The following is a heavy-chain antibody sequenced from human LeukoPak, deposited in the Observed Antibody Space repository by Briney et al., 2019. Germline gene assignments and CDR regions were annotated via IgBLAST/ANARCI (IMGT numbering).Heavy chain of an antibody. CDR3: ARGINYYDSSFTDY. J-gene: IGHJ4*02. D-gene: IGHD3-22*01. CDR2: ISSSASDI. V-gene: IGHV3-11*01. Sequence: GGSLRLSCAASGFTFTEHYMSWIRQAPGKGLEWVSYISSSASDISYADSVKGQFTISRDNAKNSLYLQMNSLRAEDTAVYYCARGINYYDSSFTDYWGQGTLVTVSS. CDR1: GFTFTEHY.